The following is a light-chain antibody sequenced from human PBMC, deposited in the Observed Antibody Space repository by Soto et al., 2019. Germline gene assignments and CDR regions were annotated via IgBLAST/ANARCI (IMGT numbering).Light chain of an antibody. CDR3: DQYDILPWT. CDR2: GAS. V-gene: IGKV3-20*01. CDR1: QSVRGRY. Sequence: EIVLTQSPGTLSLSPGEGATLSCRASQSVRGRYLDWYQQKPGQAPRHLIHGASSRATDIPDKFSGSGSGTSLTLTLSRLEPEDFAVYYCDQYDILPWTFGQGTKVEI. J-gene: IGKJ1*01.